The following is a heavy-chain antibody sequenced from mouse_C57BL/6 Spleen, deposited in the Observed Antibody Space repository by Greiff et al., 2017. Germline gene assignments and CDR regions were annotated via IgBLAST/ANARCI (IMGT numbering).Heavy chain of an antibody. CDR1: GYTFTDYN. Sequence: EVQLQQSGPELVKPGASVKMSCKASGYTFTDYNMHWVKQSHGKSLEWIGYINPNNGGTSYNQKFKGKATLTVNKSSSTAYMELRSLTSADSAVYYCARPITTVVFDYWGQGTTLTVSS. D-gene: IGHD1-1*01. J-gene: IGHJ2*01. CDR3: ARPITTVVFDY. V-gene: IGHV1-22*01. CDR2: INPNNGGT.